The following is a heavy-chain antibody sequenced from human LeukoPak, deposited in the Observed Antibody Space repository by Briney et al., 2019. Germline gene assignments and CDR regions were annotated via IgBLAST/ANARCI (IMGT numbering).Heavy chain of an antibody. V-gene: IGHV3-30*18. J-gene: IGHJ4*02. CDR2: ISYDGSHK. Sequence: EGSLRLSCAASGFTFSSYGMHWVRQAPGKGLEWVAVISYDGSHKYYAESVKGRFTISRDNSKNTLYLQMNSLRAEDTAVYYCAKSKGLVVVGGTFDYWGLGTLVTVSS. CDR1: GFTFSSYG. CDR3: AKSKGLVVVGGTFDY. D-gene: IGHD2-15*01.